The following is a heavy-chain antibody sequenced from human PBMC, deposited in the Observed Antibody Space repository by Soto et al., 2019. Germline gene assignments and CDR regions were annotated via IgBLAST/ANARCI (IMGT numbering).Heavy chain of an antibody. D-gene: IGHD5-12*01. J-gene: IGHJ6*02. CDR1: VGTFNNYP. CDR3: ARGRGYSGDDHYYYFAMDV. V-gene: IGHV1-69*13. Sequence: ASVKVSCKASVGTFNNYPITWVRQAPGEGLEWMGGSIPIFGTANYAQKFQGRVTISVDESTSTAYMELSSLRSEDPAVYYCARGRGYSGDDHYYYFAMDVWGQGTVVTVSS. CDR2: SIPIFGTA.